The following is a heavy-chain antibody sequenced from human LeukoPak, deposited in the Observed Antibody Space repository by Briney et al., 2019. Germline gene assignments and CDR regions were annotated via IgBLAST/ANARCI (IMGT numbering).Heavy chain of an antibody. D-gene: IGHD6-13*01. Sequence: SETLSLTCTVSSGSISSADYYWNWVRQHPGKGLEWIGYIYYSGSTYYNPSLKSRVTISVDTSKNQFSLKLSSVTAADTAVYYCARDGIAAAGTDAFDIWGQGTMVTVSS. CDR1: SGSISSADYY. CDR2: IYYSGST. V-gene: IGHV4-31*03. CDR3: ARDGIAAAGTDAFDI. J-gene: IGHJ3*02.